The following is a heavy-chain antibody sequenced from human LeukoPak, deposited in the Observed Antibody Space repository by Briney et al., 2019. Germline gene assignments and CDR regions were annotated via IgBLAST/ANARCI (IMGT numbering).Heavy chain of an antibody. CDR3: ARGSQEYFDY. J-gene: IGHJ4*02. CDR2: IYHSGST. V-gene: IGHV4-30-2*01. Sequence: PSQTPSLTCTVSGGSISSGGYYWSWIRQPPGKGLEWIGYIYHSGSTYYNPSLKSRVTISVDRSKNQFSLKLSSVTAADTAVYYCARGSQEYFDYWGQGTLVTVSS. CDR1: GGSISSGGYY.